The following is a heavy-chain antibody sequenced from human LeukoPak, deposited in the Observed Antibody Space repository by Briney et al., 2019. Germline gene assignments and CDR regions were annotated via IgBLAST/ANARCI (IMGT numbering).Heavy chain of an antibody. D-gene: IGHD6-19*01. CDR2: IYSGGST. V-gene: IGHV3-53*01. J-gene: IGHJ3*02. Sequence: GGPLRLSCAASGFTVSSNYMSWVRQAPGKGLEWVSVIYSGGSTYYADSVKGRFTISRDNSKNTLYLQMNSLRAEDTAVYYCARGDSSGWYNRAFDIWGQGTMVTVSS. CDR3: ARGDSSGWYNRAFDI. CDR1: GFTVSSNY.